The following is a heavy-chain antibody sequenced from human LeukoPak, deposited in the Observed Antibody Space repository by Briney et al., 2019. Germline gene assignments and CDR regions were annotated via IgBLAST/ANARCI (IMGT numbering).Heavy chain of an antibody. Sequence: PGGSLRLSCAASGFIFSSYGMHWVRQAPGKGLEWVAVISFDGSNKNYGDSVKGRFTISRDNSKNTLNLQMNSLRPEDTAVYYCAKDTGVRAAADLFDIWGQGTMVTVSS. V-gene: IGHV3-30*04. J-gene: IGHJ3*02. CDR1: GFIFSSYG. D-gene: IGHD6-13*01. CDR3: AKDTGVRAAADLFDI. CDR2: ISFDGSNK.